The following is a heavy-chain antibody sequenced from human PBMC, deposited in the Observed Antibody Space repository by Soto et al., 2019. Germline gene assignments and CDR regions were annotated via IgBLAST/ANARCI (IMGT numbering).Heavy chain of an antibody. Sequence: PSETLSLTCTVSGGSISSYYWSWIRQPPGKGLEWIGYIYYSGSTNYNPSLRSRVTISVDTSKNQFSLKLSSVTAADTAVYYCARSEMATIEVWFDPWGQGTLVTVSS. CDR1: GGSISSYY. CDR2: IYYSGST. V-gene: IGHV4-59*01. CDR3: ARSEMATIEVWFDP. J-gene: IGHJ5*02. D-gene: IGHD5-12*01.